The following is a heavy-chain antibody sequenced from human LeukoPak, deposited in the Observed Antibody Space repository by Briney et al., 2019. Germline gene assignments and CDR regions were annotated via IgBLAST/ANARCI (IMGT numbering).Heavy chain of an antibody. CDR3: ATSGTYRFDY. J-gene: IGHJ4*02. CDR2: INWNGGST. V-gene: IGHV3-20*04. Sequence: GGSLRLSCAASGFTFDDYGMSWVRQAPGKGLEWVSGINWNGGSTGYADSVKGRFTISRDNAKNSLYLQMNSLKDGDTAVYYCATSGTYRFDYWGQGTLVTVSS. CDR1: GFTFDDYG. D-gene: IGHD1-26*01.